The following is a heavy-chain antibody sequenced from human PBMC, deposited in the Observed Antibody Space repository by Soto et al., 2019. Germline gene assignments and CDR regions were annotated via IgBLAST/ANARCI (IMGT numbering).Heavy chain of an antibody. CDR1: GFTVSNNY. CDR3: AAHPGGGGY. CDR2: IYSGGYT. V-gene: IGHV3-53*01. D-gene: IGHD3-10*01. Sequence: EVQLVESGGGLIQPGGSLRLSCAVSGFTVSNNYMSWVRQAPGKGLEGVSVIYSGGYTAYGDSVKGRFTISRDNSKNTQFLQMNTRGADDPAVFSWAAHPGGGGYWGQGTLVTVSS. J-gene: IGHJ4*02.